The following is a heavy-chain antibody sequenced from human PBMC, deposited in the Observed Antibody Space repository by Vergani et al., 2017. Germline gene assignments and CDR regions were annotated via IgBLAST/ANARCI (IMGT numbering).Heavy chain of an antibody. Sequence: VQLVQSGAEVKKPGASVKVSCKASGYTFSSYDMHWVRQATGKGLGWVSDIGTAGDTYSPGSVKGRFTISRENAKNSLYLQMNSLRAGDTAVYYCARDRSYGEFDYWGQGTLVTVSS. CDR1: GYTFSSYD. D-gene: IGHD4-17*01. V-gene: IGHV3-13*01. CDR2: IGTAGDT. CDR3: ARDRSYGEFDY. J-gene: IGHJ4*02.